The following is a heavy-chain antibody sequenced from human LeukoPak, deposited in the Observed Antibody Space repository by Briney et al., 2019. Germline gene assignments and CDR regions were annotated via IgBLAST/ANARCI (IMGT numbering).Heavy chain of an antibody. Sequence: PSETLSLTCRVSGVSISSGSNYWGWIRQPPGKTLEWIGSIYSSGSTYYNSSLKSRVIILIDTAKNHFSLNLSSVTAADTAVYYCARPPSPRPDWYFDLWGRGTLVTVSS. CDR1: GVSISSGSNY. CDR3: ARPPSPRPDWYFDL. V-gene: IGHV4-39*07. CDR2: IYSSGST. J-gene: IGHJ2*01.